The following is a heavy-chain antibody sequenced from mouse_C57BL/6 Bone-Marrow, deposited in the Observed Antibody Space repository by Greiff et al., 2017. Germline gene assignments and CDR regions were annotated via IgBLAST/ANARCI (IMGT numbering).Heavy chain of an antibody. CDR2: IYPGSGST. CDR3: ARRDYGWYFDV. D-gene: IGHD2-4*01. Sequence: QQPGQGLGWIGDIYPGSGSTNYNEKFKSKATLTVDTSSSTAYMQLSSLTSEDSAVYYCARRDYGWYFDVWGTGTTVTVSS. J-gene: IGHJ1*03. V-gene: IGHV1-55*01.